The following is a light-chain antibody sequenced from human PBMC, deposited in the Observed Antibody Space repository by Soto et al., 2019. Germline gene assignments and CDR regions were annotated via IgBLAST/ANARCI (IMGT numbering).Light chain of an antibody. CDR3: SSYTTSSTLV. J-gene: IGLJ3*02. CDR1: SSDVGPYNY. CDR2: EVT. Sequence: QSALTQPASVSGSPGQSITISCTGTSSDVGPYNYVSWYQHHPGKAPKLLIYEVTKRPSGVSNRFSGSKSSNTASLTISGLQAEDEADYYCSSYTTSSTLVFGGGTKVTVL. V-gene: IGLV2-14*01.